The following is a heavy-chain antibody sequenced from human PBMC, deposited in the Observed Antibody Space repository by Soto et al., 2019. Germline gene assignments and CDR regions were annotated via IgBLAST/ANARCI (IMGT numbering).Heavy chain of an antibody. CDR2: IYPGDSDT. CDR1: GYSFTSHW. Sequence: ESLKISCKGSGYSFTSHWIGWVRQMPGKGLEWMGIIYPGDSDTRYSPSFQGQVTISADKSISTAYLQWSSLKASGTAMYYCARSHFPATVTSIVAFDYWGQGTLLTVSS. CDR3: ARSHFPATVTSIVAFDY. J-gene: IGHJ4*02. V-gene: IGHV5-51*01. D-gene: IGHD4-17*01.